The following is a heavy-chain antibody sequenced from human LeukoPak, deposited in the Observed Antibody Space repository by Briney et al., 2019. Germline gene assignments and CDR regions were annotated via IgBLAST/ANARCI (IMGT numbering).Heavy chain of an antibody. CDR1: GYTFTSYG. V-gene: IGHV1-18*01. CDR3: AREHCSSTSCYWIPGYYYYMDV. J-gene: IGHJ6*03. CDR2: ISAYNGNT. D-gene: IGHD2-2*01. Sequence: ASVKVSCKDSGYTFTSYGISWVRQAPGQGLDWMGWISAYNGNTNYAQKLQGRVTMTTDTSTSTAYMELRSLRSDDTAVYYCAREHCSSTSCYWIPGYYYYMDVWGQGTTVTVSS.